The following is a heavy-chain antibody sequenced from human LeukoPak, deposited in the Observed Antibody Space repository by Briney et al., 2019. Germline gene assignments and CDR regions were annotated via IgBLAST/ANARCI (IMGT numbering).Heavy chain of an antibody. CDR1: GGSISSGSYH. J-gene: IGHJ3*02. Sequence: SETLSLTCTVSGGSISSGSYHWSWIRQPAGKGLEWIGRIYTSRSTNYNPSLKSRVTISVDTSKNQFSLKLSSVTAADTAVYYCARYVNYDSSGYPKEAFDIWGQGTMVTVSS. V-gene: IGHV4-61*02. CDR2: IYTSRST. D-gene: IGHD3-22*01. CDR3: ARYVNYDSSGYPKEAFDI.